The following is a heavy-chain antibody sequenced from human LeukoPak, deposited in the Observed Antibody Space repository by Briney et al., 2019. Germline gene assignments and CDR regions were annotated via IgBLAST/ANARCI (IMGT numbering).Heavy chain of an antibody. CDR2: IWYDGSNK. CDR1: GFTFSNYP. V-gene: IGHV3-33*08. Sequence: GGSLRLSCSASGFTFSNYPMHWVRQAPGKGLEWVAVIWYDGSNKYYADSVKGRFTISRDNSKNTLYLQMNSLRAEDTAVYYCARDRSGIDYWGQGTLVTVSS. D-gene: IGHD6-25*01. CDR3: ARDRSGIDY. J-gene: IGHJ4*02.